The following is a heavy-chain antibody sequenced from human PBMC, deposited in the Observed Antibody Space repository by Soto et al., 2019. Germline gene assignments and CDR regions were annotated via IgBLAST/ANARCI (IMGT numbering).Heavy chain of an antibody. CDR3: ARGGVTYYDYIWGRSSFAY. D-gene: IGHD3-16*01. Sequence: ASVKVSCKASGYTFTSYYTHWVRQAPGQGLEWMGIINPSGGSTSYAQKFQGRVTMTRDTSTSTVYMELSSLRSEDTAVYYCARGGVTYYDYIWGRSSFAYSGQGTLVPVSS. CDR2: INPSGGST. CDR1: GYTFTSYY. J-gene: IGHJ4*02. V-gene: IGHV1-46*03.